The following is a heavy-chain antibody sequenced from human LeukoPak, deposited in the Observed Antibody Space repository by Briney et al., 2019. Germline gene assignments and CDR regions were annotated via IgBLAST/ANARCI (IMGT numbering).Heavy chain of an antibody. CDR3: ARAYYYGSGSYGLDY. CDR1: GGSTSSYY. V-gene: IGHV4-59*01. Sequence: SETLSLTCTVSGGSTSSYYWSWIRQPPGKVLEWIGYIYSSGSTNYNPSLKSRLTISVDASKNQFSLKLTSVTAADTAVYYCARAYYYGSGSYGLDYWGQGTLVTVSS. CDR2: IYSSGST. D-gene: IGHD3-10*01. J-gene: IGHJ4*02.